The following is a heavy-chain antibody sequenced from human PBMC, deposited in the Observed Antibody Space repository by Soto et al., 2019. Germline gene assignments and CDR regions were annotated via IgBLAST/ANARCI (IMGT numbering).Heavy chain of an antibody. V-gene: IGHV3-30*18. D-gene: IGHD3-16*01. CDR3: AKVGGRYGGGSYSDY. Sequence: QVQLVESGGGVVQPGRSLRLSCAASGFTFSSYGMHWVRQAPGKGLEWVAVISYDGSNKYYADSVKGRFTISRDNSKNTLYLQMNSLRAEDTAVYYCAKVGGRYGGGSYSDYWGQGTLVTVSS. J-gene: IGHJ4*02. CDR2: ISYDGSNK. CDR1: GFTFSSYG.